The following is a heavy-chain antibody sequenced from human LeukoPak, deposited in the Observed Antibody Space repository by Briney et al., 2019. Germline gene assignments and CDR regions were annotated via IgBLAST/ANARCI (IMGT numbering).Heavy chain of an antibody. CDR1: GFTFSSYA. Sequence: GGSLRLSCAASGFTFSSYAMSWVRQAPGKGLEWVSAISGSGGSTYYADSAKGRFTISRDNSKNTLYLQMNSLRAEDTAVYYCTRASGSYLPYFDYWGQGTLVTVSS. CDR3: TRASGSYLPYFDY. J-gene: IGHJ4*02. V-gene: IGHV3-23*01. D-gene: IGHD1-26*01. CDR2: ISGSGGST.